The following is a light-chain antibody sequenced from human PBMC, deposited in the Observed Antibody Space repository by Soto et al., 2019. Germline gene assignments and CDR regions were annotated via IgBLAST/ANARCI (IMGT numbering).Light chain of an antibody. CDR1: QSVTSNY. CDR2: GAS. CDR3: QQYGSSPFT. Sequence: EIVLTQSPGTLSLSPGEGATLSCRASQSVTSNYVAWYQQKVGQAPKLLMYGASIRVTGIPDRFSGSGFGADFTLTISSLEPEDFAVYYCQQYGSSPFTFGQGTRVEIK. J-gene: IGKJ5*01. V-gene: IGKV3-20*01.